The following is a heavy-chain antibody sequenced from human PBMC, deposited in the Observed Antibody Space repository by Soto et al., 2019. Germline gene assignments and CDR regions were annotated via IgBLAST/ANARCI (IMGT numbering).Heavy chain of an antibody. D-gene: IGHD6-19*01. V-gene: IGHV4-4*07. J-gene: IGHJ5*02. CDR3: ARETVAGTDNWFDP. Sequence: LTCTVSGGSISTYYWNWIRQPAGMRLEWLGRIYTSGYTKYNPSLKSRVTMSLDTSKRQFSLKLSSVTAADTAVYYCARETVAGTDNWFDPWGQGILVTVSS. CDR1: GGSISTYY. CDR2: IYTSGYT.